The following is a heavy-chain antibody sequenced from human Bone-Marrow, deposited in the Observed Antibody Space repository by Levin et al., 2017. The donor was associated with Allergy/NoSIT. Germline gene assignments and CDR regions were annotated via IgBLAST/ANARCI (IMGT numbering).Heavy chain of an antibody. CDR2: VSPKTGQT. J-gene: IGHJ2*01. CDR1: GFTFTTFD. Sequence: PGESLKISCRASGFTFTTFDINWIRQAPGQGLEWLGWVSPKTGQTEYAQKFEGRVTMTRNPSTATAYMELRSLRYEDTAVYYCARATTVTSRYFDLWGRGTLVIVSS. V-gene: IGHV1-8*01. CDR3: ARATTVTSRYFDL. D-gene: IGHD4-17*01.